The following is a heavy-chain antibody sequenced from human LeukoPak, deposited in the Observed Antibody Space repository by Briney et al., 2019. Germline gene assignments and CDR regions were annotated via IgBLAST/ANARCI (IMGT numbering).Heavy chain of an antibody. CDR2: INPSGGST. V-gene: IGHV1-46*01. J-gene: IGHJ4*02. D-gene: IGHD1-26*01. Sequence: ASVKVSCKASGYTFTSYYMHWVRQAPGQGLEWMGIINPSGGSTSYAQKFQGRVTMTRDTSTSTVYMELSSLRSEDTAVYYCAREQVIVGATGTFDYWGREPWSPSPQ. CDR3: AREQVIVGATGTFDY. CDR1: GYTFTSYY.